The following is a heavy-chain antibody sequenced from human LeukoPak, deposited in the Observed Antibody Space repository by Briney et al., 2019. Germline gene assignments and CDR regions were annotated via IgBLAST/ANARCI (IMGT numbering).Heavy chain of an antibody. CDR1: GYNFTELS. V-gene: IGHV1-24*01. CDR2: FDPEDGEI. Sequence: ASVKVSCKVSGYNFTELSMHWVRQAPGKGLEWMGGFDPEDGEIIYAQKLQGRVTMTEDTSTDTAYMELSSLRSEDAALYYCATDLWGGVVPAAIYYWGQGTLVTVSS. J-gene: IGHJ4*02. CDR3: ATDLWGGVVPAAIYY. D-gene: IGHD2-2*01.